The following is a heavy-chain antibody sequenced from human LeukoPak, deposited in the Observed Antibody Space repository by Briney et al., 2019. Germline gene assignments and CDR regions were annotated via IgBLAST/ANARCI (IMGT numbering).Heavy chain of an antibody. CDR1: GHTLTKLS. J-gene: IGHJ3*02. CDR3: AKPQHIVVLGDAFDI. CDR2: FDPEDGEA. D-gene: IGHD2-15*01. Sequence: ASVKVSCKVSGHTLTKLSIQWVRQAPGKGLEWMGGFDPEDGEAIYAQNFQGRVTMTEDTSTDTAYMELRSLRSDDTAVYYCAKPQHIVVLGDAFDIWGQGTMVTVSS. V-gene: IGHV1-24*01.